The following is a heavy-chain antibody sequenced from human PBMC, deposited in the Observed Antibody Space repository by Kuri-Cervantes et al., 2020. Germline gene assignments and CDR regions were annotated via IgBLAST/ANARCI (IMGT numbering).Heavy chain of an antibody. CDR2: IYYSGST. V-gene: IGHV4-61*08. D-gene: IGHD3-10*01. Sequence: SETLSLTCTVSGGSVSSGDYYWSWIRQPPGKGLEWIGYIYYSGSTYYNPSLKGRVTISVDTSKNQFSLKLISVTAADTAVYYCARTGVWFYYYYYMDVWGKGTTVTVSS. CDR1: GGSVSSGDYY. CDR3: ARTGVWFYYYYYMDV. J-gene: IGHJ6*03.